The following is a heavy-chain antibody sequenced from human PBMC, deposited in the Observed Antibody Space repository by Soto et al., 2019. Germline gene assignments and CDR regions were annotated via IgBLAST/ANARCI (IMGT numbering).Heavy chain of an antibody. CDR3: VHGIGPPIPEDAFDF. Sequence: QITLKESGPTLVKPTQTLTLTCTFSGFSLSTSGVGVGWIRQPPGKALEWLALIYWNDGKRYRPSLRSRLTITKDTSKNQVVFTRTNMDPVDTARYYCVHGIGPPIPEDAFDFWGQGAMVTVSS. CDR2: IYWNDGK. D-gene: IGHD2-2*02. V-gene: IGHV2-5*01. CDR1: GFSLSTSGVG. J-gene: IGHJ3*01.